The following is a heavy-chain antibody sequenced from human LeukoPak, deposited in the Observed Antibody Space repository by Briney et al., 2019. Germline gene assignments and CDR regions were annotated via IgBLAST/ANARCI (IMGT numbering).Heavy chain of an antibody. CDR1: GGSISPYY. J-gene: IGHJ4*02. CDR2: ILYSGAA. Sequence: SETLCLSCAVSGGSISPYYWSWIRQTPGKGLEWIGYILYSGAAANYNPSLKSRVTISVHTSKHQFSLKLNSVTAADTAVYYCARVGDWNDLVYWGQGTLVTVSS. CDR3: ARVGDWNDLVY. V-gene: IGHV4-59*01. D-gene: IGHD1-1*01.